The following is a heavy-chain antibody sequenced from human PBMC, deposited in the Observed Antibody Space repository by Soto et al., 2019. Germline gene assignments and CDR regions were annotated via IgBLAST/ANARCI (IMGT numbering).Heavy chain of an antibody. D-gene: IGHD6-19*01. CDR3: PRGDRGAVAGVDL. Sequence: SETLPHTCTGSGDTIRSGDYYWSWIRQPPGKGLEWIGYIYYSGSTYYNPSLKSRVTISVDTSKNQFSLKLSSVTAADTAVYYCPRGDRGAVAGVDL. V-gene: IGHV4-30-4*01. J-gene: IGHJ2*01. CDR1: GDTIRSGDYY. CDR2: IYYSGST.